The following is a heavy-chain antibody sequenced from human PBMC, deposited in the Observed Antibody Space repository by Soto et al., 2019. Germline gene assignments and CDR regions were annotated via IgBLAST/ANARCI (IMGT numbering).Heavy chain of an antibody. V-gene: IGHV4-34*01. D-gene: IGHD3-10*01. J-gene: IGHJ4*02. CDR1: GGSFSGYY. Sequence: KSSETLSLTCAVYGGSFSGYYWSWIRQPPGKGLEWIGEINHSGSTNYNPSLKSRVTISVDTSKNQFSLILSSVTAADTAVFYCARGPLSMVRGVITLNYYFDYWGQGTLVTVSS. CDR3: ARGPLSMVRGVITLNYYFDY. CDR2: INHSGST.